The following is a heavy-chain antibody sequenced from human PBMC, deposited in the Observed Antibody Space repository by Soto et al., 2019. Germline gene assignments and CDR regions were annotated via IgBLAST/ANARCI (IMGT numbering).Heavy chain of an antibody. CDR2: ISYDGSNT. J-gene: IGHJ4*02. CDR3: AKGMTTLSTPGDLVYDS. CDR1: GFTFSSYG. Sequence: QVQLVESGGGVVQPGRSLRLSCAASGFTFSSYGMHWVRQAPGKGLEWVTLISYDGSNTYYADSVKGRFTISRDNSKNTLYLEMNSLRLEDTAVYYCAKGMTTLSTPGDLVYDSWGQGALVTVSS. V-gene: IGHV3-30*18. D-gene: IGHD4-17*01.